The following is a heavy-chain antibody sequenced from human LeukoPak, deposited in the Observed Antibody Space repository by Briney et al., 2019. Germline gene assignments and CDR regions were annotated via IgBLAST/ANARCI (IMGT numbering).Heavy chain of an antibody. J-gene: IGHJ4*02. V-gene: IGHV3-48*04. CDR2: ISYNSGTI. CDR3: ARGRLGGHFNWMPSPPDY. Sequence: GGSLRLSCAASGFTFSSYAMNWVRQAPGKGLEWLSYISYNSGTISYADSVKGRFTVSRDDAANSLYLQMTSLRVEDTAVYYCARGRLGGHFNWMPSPPDYWGQGTLVTVSS. D-gene: IGHD3-9*01. CDR1: GFTFSSYA.